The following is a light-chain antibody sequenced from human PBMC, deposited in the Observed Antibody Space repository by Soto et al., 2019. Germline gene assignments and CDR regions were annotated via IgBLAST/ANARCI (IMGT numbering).Light chain of an antibody. V-gene: IGKV3-20*01. J-gene: IGKJ1*01. CDR1: QTVRNNY. CDR2: DAS. CDR3: QQYEDSPVT. Sequence: EFVLTQSPGTLSLSPGERATLSCRASQTVRNNYLAWYQQKPGQAPRLLIYDASSRATGIPDRFSGGGSGTDFTLTISRLEPEDFAVYYCQQYEDSPVTFGQGTKVEIK.